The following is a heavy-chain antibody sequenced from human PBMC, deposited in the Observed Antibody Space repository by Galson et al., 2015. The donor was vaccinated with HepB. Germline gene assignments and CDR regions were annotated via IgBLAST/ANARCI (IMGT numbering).Heavy chain of an antibody. CDR2: IDPSDSYT. D-gene: IGHD3-3*01. CDR3: ARWGYGNYGDHDAFDI. J-gene: IGHJ3*02. CDR1: GYSFTSYW. V-gene: IGHV5-10-1*01. Sequence: QSGAEVKKPGESLRISCKGSGYSFTSYWISWVRQMPGKGLEWMGRIDPSDSYTNYSPSFQGHVTISADKSISTAYLQWSSLKASDTAMYYCARWGYGNYGDHDAFDIWGQGTMVTVSS.